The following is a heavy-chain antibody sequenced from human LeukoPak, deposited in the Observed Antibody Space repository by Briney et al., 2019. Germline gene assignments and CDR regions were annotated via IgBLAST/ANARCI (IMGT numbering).Heavy chain of an antibody. CDR1: GFTLSSYA. CDR2: ISGSGGST. V-gene: IGHV3-23*01. Sequence: PGGSLRLSCAASGFTLSSYAMSWVRQAPGKGLEWVSAISGSGGSTYYADSVKGRFTISRDNSKNTLYLQMNSLRAEDTAVYYCAKCQGILTAYHDYWGQGTLVTVSS. J-gene: IGHJ4*02. CDR3: AKCQGILTAYHDY. D-gene: IGHD3-9*01.